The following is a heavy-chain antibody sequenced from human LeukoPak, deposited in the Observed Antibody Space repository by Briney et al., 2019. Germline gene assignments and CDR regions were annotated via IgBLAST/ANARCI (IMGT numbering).Heavy chain of an antibody. CDR2: ISSTGTYI. CDR3: ARDPSVVPAAVNWFDP. J-gene: IGHJ5*02. CDR1: GFTFSSYS. Sequence: GGSLRLSCAASGFTFSSYSMNWVRQAPGKRLEWVSSISSTGTYIYYTDSVKGRFTNPRNNAKNSLYLQMNNLRAEDTAVYYCARDPSVVPAAVNWFDPWGQGTLVTVSS. D-gene: IGHD2-2*01. V-gene: IGHV3-21*01.